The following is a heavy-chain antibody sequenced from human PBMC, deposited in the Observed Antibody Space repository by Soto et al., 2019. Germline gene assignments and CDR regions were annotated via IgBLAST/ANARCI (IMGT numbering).Heavy chain of an antibody. D-gene: IGHD3-10*01. CDR1: GGSISSYY. V-gene: IGHV4-59*01. CDR3: TRANYFDS. J-gene: IGHJ4*02. Sequence: SETLSLTCTVSGGSISSYYWTWIRQPPGKGLEWIGYIYGSGSTNYNPSLKSRVTISADTPKNQFSLKLSSVTAADTAVYYCTRANYFDSWGQGSLVTVSS. CDR2: IYGSGST.